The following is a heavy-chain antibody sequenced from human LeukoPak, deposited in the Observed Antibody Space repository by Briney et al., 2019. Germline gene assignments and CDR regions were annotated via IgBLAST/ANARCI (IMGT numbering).Heavy chain of an antibody. Sequence: GGSLRLSCTASKFTFSSFWMSWVRQAPGKGLEWVADINQDGSEKNYVDSVKGRFTISRDNAKNSLYLQMNTLRAEDTAVYYCARESTEVTPGYWGQGTLVTVSS. CDR1: KFTFSSFW. CDR2: INQDGSEK. J-gene: IGHJ4*02. V-gene: IGHV3-7*01. D-gene: IGHD4-23*01. CDR3: ARESTEVTPGY.